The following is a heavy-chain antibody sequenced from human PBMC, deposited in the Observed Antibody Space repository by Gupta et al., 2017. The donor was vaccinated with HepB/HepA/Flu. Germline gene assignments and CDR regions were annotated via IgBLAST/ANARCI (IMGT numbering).Heavy chain of an antibody. CDR2: ISRSGEYI. CDR3: ARGQQYDFWSAFSVVSRDYYYYMDL. CDR1: GFTFSGHT. Sequence: EVHLVESGGGLVKPGGSLRLSCEASGFTFSGHTMNWVRQAPGKGLEWVASISRSGEYIFYTDSVEGRLTISRDDAKSSLYLQVDSLRVEDTAVYYCARGQQYDFWSAFSVVSRDYYYYMDLWGKGTPVTVSS. V-gene: IGHV3-21*01. J-gene: IGHJ6*03. D-gene: IGHD3-3*01.